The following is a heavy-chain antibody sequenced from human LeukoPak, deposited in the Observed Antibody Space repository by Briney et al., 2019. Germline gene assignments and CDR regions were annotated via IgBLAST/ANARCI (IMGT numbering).Heavy chain of an antibody. J-gene: IGHJ6*03. CDR1: GFTFSNFA. Sequence: GGSLRLSCAASGFTFSNFAMAWVRQAPGKGLEWVSGISGHGGDTYYTDSVKGRFTVSRDNAKNTLYLQMNSLRAEDTAVYYCARDHRGSGSRYYYYYMDVWGKGTTVTISS. D-gene: IGHD3-10*01. CDR2: ISGHGGDT. V-gene: IGHV3-23*01. CDR3: ARDHRGSGSRYYYYYMDV.